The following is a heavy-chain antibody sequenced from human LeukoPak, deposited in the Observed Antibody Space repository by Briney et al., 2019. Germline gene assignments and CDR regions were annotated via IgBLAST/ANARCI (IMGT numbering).Heavy chain of an antibody. Sequence: KSGGSLRLSCAASGFTFSDYYMSWIRQAPGKGLEWVSYISSYGSTIYYADSVKGRFTISRDNAKNSLYLQMNSLRAEDTAVYYCPREIVVMTATADYYYYYGMDVWGQGTTVTVSS. J-gene: IGHJ6*02. CDR3: PREIVVMTATADYYYYYGMDV. V-gene: IGHV3-11*01. CDR2: ISSYGSTI. CDR1: GFTFSDYY. D-gene: IGHD2-21*02.